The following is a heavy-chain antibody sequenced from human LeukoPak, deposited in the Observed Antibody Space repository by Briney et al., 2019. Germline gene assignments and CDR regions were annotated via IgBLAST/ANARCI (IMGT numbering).Heavy chain of an antibody. Sequence: SVKVSCKASGGTFSSYAISWVRQAPGQGLEWMGGIIPIFGTANYSQKFQGRVTITADESTSTAYMELSSLRSEDTAVYYCATSGIFGVVNQVRYYYYGMDVWGQGTTVTVSS. D-gene: IGHD3-3*01. V-gene: IGHV1-69*13. CDR3: ATSGIFGVVNQVRYYYYGMDV. J-gene: IGHJ6*02. CDR2: IIPIFGTA. CDR1: GGTFSSYA.